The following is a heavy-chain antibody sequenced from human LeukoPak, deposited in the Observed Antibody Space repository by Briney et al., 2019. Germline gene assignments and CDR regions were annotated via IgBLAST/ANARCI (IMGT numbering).Heavy chain of an antibody. D-gene: IGHD3-22*01. J-gene: IGHJ6*03. Sequence: SETLSLTCTVSGGSISDYYWTWIRQPPGKGLEWIGYIYYSGRTKYNPSLKSRLTISVDTSKNQSSLKLSSVTAADTAVYYCARGRYYDSSGYRPYYYYYYLNVWGKGTTVTVSS. CDR2: IYYSGRT. V-gene: IGHV4-59*01. CDR3: ARGRYYDSSGYRPYYYYYYLNV. CDR1: GGSISDYY.